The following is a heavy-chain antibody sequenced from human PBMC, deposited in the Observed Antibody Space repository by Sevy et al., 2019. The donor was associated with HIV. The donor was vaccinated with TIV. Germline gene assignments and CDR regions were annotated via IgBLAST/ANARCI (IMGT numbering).Heavy chain of an antibody. J-gene: IGHJ4*02. CDR1: GYTLTGYY. CDR3: ARTLEWELLYTDY. V-gene: IGHV1-2*02. CDR2: INPNSGGT. Sequence: ASVKVSCKASGYTLTGYYMHWVRQAPGQGLEWMGWINPNSGGTNYAQKFQGRVTMTRDTSISTAYMELSRLRSDDTAVYYCARTLEWELLYTDYWGQGTLVTVSS. D-gene: IGHD1-26*01.